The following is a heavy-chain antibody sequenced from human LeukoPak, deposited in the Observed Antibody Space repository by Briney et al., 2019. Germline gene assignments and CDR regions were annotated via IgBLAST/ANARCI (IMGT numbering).Heavy chain of an antibody. CDR2: IYTSGST. CDR1: GDSISSASNY. CDR3: ARDSNSYYYYYMDV. Sequence: SETLSLTCTVSGDSISSASNYWSWIRQPAGKGLEWIGRIYTSGSTNYNPSLKSRVTLSVDTSKNQFSLKLSSVTAADTAVYYCARDSNSYYYYYMDVWGKGATVTISS. J-gene: IGHJ6*03. D-gene: IGHD1/OR15-1a*01. V-gene: IGHV4-61*02.